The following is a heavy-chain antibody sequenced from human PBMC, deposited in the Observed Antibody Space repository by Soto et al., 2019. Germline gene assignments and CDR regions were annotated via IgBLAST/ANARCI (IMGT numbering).Heavy chain of an antibody. CDR2: IFYSGST. CDR3: ARDGRSWFDP. Sequence: SETLSLTCTVSGGSISSSSYYWGWIRQPPGKGLEWIGSIFYSGSTSYNSSLKSRVIISIDTSKNQFSLKLGSVTAEDTAVYYCARDGRSWFDPWGQGTLVTVSS. V-gene: IGHV4-39*07. J-gene: IGHJ5*02. D-gene: IGHD1-26*01. CDR1: GGSISSSSYY.